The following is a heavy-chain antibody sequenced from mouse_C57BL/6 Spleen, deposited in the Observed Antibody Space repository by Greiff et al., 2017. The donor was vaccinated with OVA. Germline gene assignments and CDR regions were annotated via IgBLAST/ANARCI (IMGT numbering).Heavy chain of an antibody. CDR2: INPGSGGT. CDR1: GYAFTNYL. J-gene: IGHJ2*01. Sequence: QVQLKESGAELVRPGTSVKVSCKASGYAFTNYLIEWVKQRPGQGLEWIGVINPGSGGTNYNEKFKGKATLTADKSSSTAYMQLSSLTSEDAAVYFCTREDDGFDLDYWGQGTTLTVSS. V-gene: IGHV1-54*01. D-gene: IGHD2-3*01. CDR3: TREDDGFDLDY.